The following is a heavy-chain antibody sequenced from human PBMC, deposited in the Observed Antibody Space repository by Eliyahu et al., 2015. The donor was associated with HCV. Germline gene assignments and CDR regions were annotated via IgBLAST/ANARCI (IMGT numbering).Heavy chain of an antibody. Sequence: PGRGLEWVSDISGSGVTTYYADSVKGRFTISRDNSKNTLFLQMNSLRVDDTAVYYCAKRTDKSPEYWGQGTLVTVSS. CDR2: ISGSGVTT. CDR3: AKRTDKSPEY. V-gene: IGHV3-23*01. D-gene: IGHD2/OR15-2a*01. J-gene: IGHJ4*02.